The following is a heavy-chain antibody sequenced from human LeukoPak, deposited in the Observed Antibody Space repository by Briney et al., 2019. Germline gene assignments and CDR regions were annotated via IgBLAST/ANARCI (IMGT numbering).Heavy chain of an antibody. V-gene: IGHV3-48*03. CDR2: ITSGGSTI. CDR1: GFTFSSYE. D-gene: IGHD6-19*01. CDR3: ARIKRGNSGPNY. Sequence: PGGSLRLSCAASGFTFSSYEMNWVRQAPGKGLDWVSYITSGGSTIYYADSVKGRFTISRDNAKNSLYLQMNSLRVEDTAVYYCARIKRGNSGPNYWGQGTLDTVSS. J-gene: IGHJ4*02.